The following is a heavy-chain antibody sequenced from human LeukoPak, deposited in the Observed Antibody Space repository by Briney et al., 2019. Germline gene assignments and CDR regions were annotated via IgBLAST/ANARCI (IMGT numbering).Heavy chain of an antibody. Sequence: ASVKVSCKASGYTFTSYGISWVRQAPGQGLEWMGWISAYNGNTNYAQKLQGRVTMTTDTSTSTAYMELRSLRSDDTAVYYCARDADSSSHEDYYMDFWGKGTTVTVSS. D-gene: IGHD6-6*01. CDR3: ARDADSSSHEDYYMDF. CDR1: GYTFTSYG. J-gene: IGHJ6*03. CDR2: ISAYNGNT. V-gene: IGHV1-18*01.